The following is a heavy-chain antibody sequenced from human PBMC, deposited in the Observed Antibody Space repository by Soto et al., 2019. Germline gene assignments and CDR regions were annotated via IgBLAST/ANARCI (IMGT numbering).Heavy chain of an antibody. CDR1: GFTFSNYA. CDR2: ISGNGGSK. V-gene: IGHV3-23*01. CDR3: AKEGGSGGYFDY. J-gene: IGHJ4*02. D-gene: IGHD3-10*01. Sequence: GGSLRLSCAASGFTFSNYAMGWVRQVPGKGLEWVSSISGNGGSKYYADSVKGRFTISRDNSKNTLYLQMNSLRGEDTAIYYCAKEGGSGGYFDYWGQGALVTVS.